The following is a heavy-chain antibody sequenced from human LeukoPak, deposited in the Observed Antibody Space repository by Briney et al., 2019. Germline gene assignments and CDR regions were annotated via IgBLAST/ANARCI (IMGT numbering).Heavy chain of an antibody. Sequence: PSETLSLTCTVSGASFSSYYWSWLRQPPGKGLEWSAYIFYNGNTNYNPSLKSRVTISVDTSKTQFSLKVTSVTAADTAVYYCARAPRDRGYCGATSCFEYMDVWGRGTTVTISS. CDR1: GASFSSYY. CDR3: ARAPRDRGYCGATSCFEYMDV. D-gene: IGHD2-2*01. V-gene: IGHV4-59*01. CDR2: IFYNGNT. J-gene: IGHJ6*03.